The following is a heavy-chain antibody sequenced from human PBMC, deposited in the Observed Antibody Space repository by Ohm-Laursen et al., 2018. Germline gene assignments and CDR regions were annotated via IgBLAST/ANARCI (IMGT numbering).Heavy chain of an antibody. Sequence: SLRLSCAASGFTFSDCYMSWIRQAPGKGLEWVSYISSSGSTIYYADSVKGRFTISRDNAKNSLYLQMNSLRAEDTAVYYCARVQGIQLWLPYFDYWGQGTLVTVSS. V-gene: IGHV3-11*01. CDR3: ARVQGIQLWLPYFDY. CDR2: ISSSGSTI. D-gene: IGHD5-18*01. J-gene: IGHJ4*02. CDR1: GFTFSDCY.